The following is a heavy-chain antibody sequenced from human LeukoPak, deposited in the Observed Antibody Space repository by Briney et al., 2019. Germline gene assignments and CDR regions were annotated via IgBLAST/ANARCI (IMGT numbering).Heavy chain of an antibody. J-gene: IGHJ6*02. CDR3: ARTRYDSSYYYGMDV. D-gene: IGHD3-22*01. V-gene: IGHV4-59*01. Sequence: SETLSLTCAVYGGSFSGYYWSWIRQPPGKGLEWIGYIYYSGSTNYNPSLKSRVTISVDTSKNQFSLKLSSVTAADTAVYYCARTRYDSSYYYGMDVWGQGTTVTVSS. CDR2: IYYSGST. CDR1: GGSFSGYY.